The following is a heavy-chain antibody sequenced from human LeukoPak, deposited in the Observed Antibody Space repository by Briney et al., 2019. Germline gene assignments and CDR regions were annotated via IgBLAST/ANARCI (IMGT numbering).Heavy chain of an antibody. D-gene: IGHD6-19*01. J-gene: IGHJ4*02. CDR2: IYGSGNT. CDR1: GASISSWY. CDR3: ARETSLAGFASGLGFNY. Sequence: SETLSLTCTVSGASISSWYWSWIRQPPRKGLEWIGYIYGSGNTNYNPSLKSRVTMSIDTSKNQFSLMLTSVTAADTATYYCARETSLAGFASGLGFNYWGQGILVTVSS. V-gene: IGHV4-59*01.